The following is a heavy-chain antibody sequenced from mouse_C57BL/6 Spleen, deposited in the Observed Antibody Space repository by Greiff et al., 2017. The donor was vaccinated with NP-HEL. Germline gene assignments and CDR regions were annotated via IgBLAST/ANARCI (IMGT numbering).Heavy chain of an antibody. J-gene: IGHJ4*01. CDR2: IYPGDGDT. V-gene: IGHV1-82*01. Sequence: QVQLQQSGPELVKPGASVKISCKASGYAFSSSWMNWVKQRPGKGLEWIGRIYPGDGDTNYNGKFKGKATLTADKSSSTAYMQLSSLTSEDSAVYFCARWAGTRAMDYWGQGTSVTVSS. D-gene: IGHD4-1*01. CDR3: ARWAGTRAMDY. CDR1: GYAFSSSW.